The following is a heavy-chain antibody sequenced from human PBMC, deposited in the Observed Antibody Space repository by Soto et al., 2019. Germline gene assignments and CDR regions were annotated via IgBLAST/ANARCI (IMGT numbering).Heavy chain of an antibody. J-gene: IGHJ4*02. V-gene: IGHV4-31*03. CDR3: AAEVGFGPLFDY. D-gene: IGHD3-3*01. CDR1: GGSISSGGYY. Sequence: PSETLSLTCTVSGGSISSGGYYWSWIRQLPGKGLDYIGYIYYSGSTYYNPSLKSRVTISVDTSKNQFSLRLSSVTAADTAVYYCAAEVGFGPLFDYWGQGKLVTVSS. CDR2: IYYSGST.